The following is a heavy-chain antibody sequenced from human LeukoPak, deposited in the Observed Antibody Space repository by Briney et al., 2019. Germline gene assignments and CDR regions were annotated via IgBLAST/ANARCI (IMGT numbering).Heavy chain of an antibody. V-gene: IGHV4-39*01. CDR3: AIRGSGSSVANDY. CDR1: GGSISSSSYY. D-gene: IGHD3-10*01. Sequence: SEALSLTCTVSGGSISSSSYYWGWIRQPPGKGLEWIGSIYYSGSTYYNPSLKSRVTISVDTSKNQFSLKLSSVTAADTAVYYCAIRGSGSSVANDYWGQGTLVTVSS. CDR2: IYYSGST. J-gene: IGHJ4*02.